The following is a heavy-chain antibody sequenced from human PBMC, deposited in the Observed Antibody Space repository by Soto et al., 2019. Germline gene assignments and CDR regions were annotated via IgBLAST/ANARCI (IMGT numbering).Heavy chain of an antibody. CDR2: IYYSGST. V-gene: IGHV4-31*03. CDR3: AARQYYYDSSGYYTASQFDY. CDR1: GGSISSGVYY. Sequence: SETLSLTCTVSGGSISSGVYYWSWIRHHPGKGLEWIGYIYYSGSTYYNPSLKSRVTISVDTSKNQFSLKLSSVTAADTAVYYCAARQYYYDSSGYYTASQFDYWGQGTLVTVSS. J-gene: IGHJ4*02. D-gene: IGHD3-22*01.